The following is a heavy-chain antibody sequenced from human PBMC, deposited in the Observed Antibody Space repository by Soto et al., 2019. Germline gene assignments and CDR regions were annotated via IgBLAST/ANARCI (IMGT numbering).Heavy chain of an antibody. J-gene: IGHJ4*02. V-gene: IGHV1-69*13. D-gene: IGHD5-18*01. CDR2: IIPIFGTA. Sequence: GASVKVSCKASGGTFSSYAISWVRQAPGQGLEWMGGIIPIFGTANYAQKFQGRVTITADESTSTAYMELSSLRSEDTAVYYCASIVNGGYSYGYFVYWGQGTLVTVSS. CDR3: ASIVNGGYSYGYFVY. CDR1: GGTFSSYA.